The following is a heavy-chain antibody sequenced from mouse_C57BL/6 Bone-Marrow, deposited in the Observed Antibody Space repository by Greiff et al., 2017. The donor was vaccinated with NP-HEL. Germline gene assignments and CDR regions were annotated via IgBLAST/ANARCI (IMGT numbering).Heavy chain of an antibody. V-gene: IGHV5-6*02. CDR2: ISSGGSYT. Sequence: TLVESGGDLVKPGGSLKLSRAASGFTFSSYGMSWVRQTPDKRLELVATISSGGSYTYYPDSVKGRFTISRDNAKNTLYLQMSSLKSEDTAMYYCARHLTAWFAYWGQGTLVTVSA. CDR1: GFTFSSYG. J-gene: IGHJ3*01. CDR3: ARHLTAWFAY.